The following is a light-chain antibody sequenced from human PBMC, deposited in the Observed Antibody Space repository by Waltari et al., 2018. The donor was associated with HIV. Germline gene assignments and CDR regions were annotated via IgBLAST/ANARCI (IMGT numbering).Light chain of an antibody. CDR1: QGLTSY. V-gene: IGKV1-12*01. Sequence: DIQVTQSPSSVSASIGDRVTITCRAIQGLTSYLAWYQQKPGNTHKLLISATSTFQSGVPSRFSGSGSGTDFTLTISNLQPEDFATYYCLQALSFPLTFGPGTKVEVK. CDR3: LQALSFPLT. J-gene: IGKJ3*01. CDR2: ATS.